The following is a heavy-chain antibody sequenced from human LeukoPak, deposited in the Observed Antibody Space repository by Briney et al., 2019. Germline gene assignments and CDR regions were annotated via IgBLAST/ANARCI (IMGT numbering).Heavy chain of an antibody. CDR3: TRVAYDYVWGSYRYIDY. J-gene: IGHJ4*02. D-gene: IGHD3-16*02. V-gene: IGHV3-49*04. CDR1: GFTFGDYA. Sequence: PGGSLRLSCTASGFTFGDYAMSWVRQAPGTGLEWVGFIRSKAYGGTTEYAASVKGRFTISRDDSKSIAYLQMNSLKTEDTAVYYCTRVAYDYVWGSYRYIDYWGQGTLVTVSS. CDR2: IRSKAYGGTT.